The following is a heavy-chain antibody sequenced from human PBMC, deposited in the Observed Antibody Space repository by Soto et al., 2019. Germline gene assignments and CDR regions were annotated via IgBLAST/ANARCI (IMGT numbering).Heavy chain of an antibody. V-gene: IGHV1-2*04. Sequence: ASVKVSCKASGYTFTGYYMHWVRQAPGQGLEWMGWINPNSGGKNYAQKFQGWVTMTRDTSISTAYMELSRLRSDDTAVYYCARGKDTAMVQGDAFDIWGQGTMVTVSS. CDR1: GYTFTGYY. D-gene: IGHD5-18*01. CDR2: INPNSGGK. J-gene: IGHJ3*02. CDR3: ARGKDTAMVQGDAFDI.